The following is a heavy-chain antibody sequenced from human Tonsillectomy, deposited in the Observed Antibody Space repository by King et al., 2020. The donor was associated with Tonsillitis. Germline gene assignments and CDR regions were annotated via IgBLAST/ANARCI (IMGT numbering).Heavy chain of an antibody. V-gene: IGHV3-23*03. D-gene: IGHD4-23*01. J-gene: IGHJ4*01. Sequence: VQLVEAGGGLVQPGGSLRLSCAAAGFTFSSYAMSWVRQAPGKGLEWVSVIYSGGSSTYYADSVKGRFTISRDNYKNTLYLQMNSLRAEDTAVYYCAKVHDYGCNPGDYWGQGTLVTVSS. CDR3: AKVHDYGCNPGDY. CDR1: GFTFSSYA. CDR2: IYSGGSST.